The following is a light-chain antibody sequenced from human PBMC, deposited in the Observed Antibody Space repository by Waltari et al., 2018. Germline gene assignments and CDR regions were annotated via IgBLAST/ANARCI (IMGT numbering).Light chain of an antibody. J-gene: IGLJ3*02. Sequence: SSDLTQDPAVSVALGQTVRNKCQGESLIRSYAGWYQQKPGQAPVLVTYGHNKRPSGIPDRFSGFSSGDTSSLPITETQAEDEADYYCNSRDSGGKVLFGGGTKLTVL. CDR2: GHN. V-gene: IGLV3-19*01. CDR1: SLIRSY. CDR3: NSRDSGGKVL.